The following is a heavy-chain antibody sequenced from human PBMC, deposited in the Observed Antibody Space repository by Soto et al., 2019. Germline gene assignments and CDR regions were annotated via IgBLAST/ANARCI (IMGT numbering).Heavy chain of an antibody. CDR2: IWYDGSNK. J-gene: IGHJ4*02. CDR3: ARDMRRYCSGGSCYSFDY. CDR1: GFTFSSYG. V-gene: IGHV3-33*01. D-gene: IGHD2-15*01. Sequence: GGSLRLSCAASGFTFSSYGMHWVRQAPGKGLEWVAVIWYDGSNKYYADSVKGRFTISRDNSKNTLYLQMNSLRAEDTAVYYCARDMRRYCSGGSCYSFDYWGQGTLVTAPQ.